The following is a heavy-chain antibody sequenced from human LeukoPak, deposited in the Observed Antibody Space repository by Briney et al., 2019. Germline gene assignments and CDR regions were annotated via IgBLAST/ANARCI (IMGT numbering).Heavy chain of an antibody. V-gene: IGHV3-23*01. J-gene: IGHJ6*02. CDR3: AKVGMQLWNYYYYYGMDV. Sequence: GGSLRLSCAASGFTFSSYAMSWVRQAPGKGLEWVSAISVSGGSTYYAASVKGRFTISRDNSKNTLYLQMNSLRAEDTAVYYCAKVGMQLWNYYYYYGMDVWGQGTTVTVSS. D-gene: IGHD5-18*01. CDR2: ISVSGGST. CDR1: GFTFSSYA.